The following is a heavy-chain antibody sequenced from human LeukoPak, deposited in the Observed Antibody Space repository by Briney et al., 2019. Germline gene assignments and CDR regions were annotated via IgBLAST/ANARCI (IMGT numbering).Heavy chain of an antibody. Sequence: HPGGSLRLSCAASGLTVGFKCMSWVRQAPGKWLGWVSIIYSGGSSYYAESVKGRFTVSRDTSKNTLYLQMSSLRAEDTAVYYCATRPDGNDVPYFDYWGQGTLVTVSS. CDR1: GLTVGFKC. D-gene: IGHD5-12*01. J-gene: IGHJ4*02. V-gene: IGHV3-66*01. CDR2: IYSGGSS. CDR3: ATRPDGNDVPYFDY.